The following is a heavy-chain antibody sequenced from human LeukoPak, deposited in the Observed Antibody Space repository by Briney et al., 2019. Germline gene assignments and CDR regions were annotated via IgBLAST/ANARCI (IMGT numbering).Heavy chain of an antibody. CDR2: ISGSGGTT. J-gene: IGHJ5*02. V-gene: IGHV3-NL1*01. CDR1: GFTFSSYG. D-gene: IGHD3-9*01. Sequence: GGSLRLSCAASGFTFSSYGMHWVRQAAGKGLEWVSAISGSGGTTYYADSVKGRFTISRDNSKNTLYLQMNSLRAEDTAVYYCAKDRYDILTGYQAFDPWGQGTLVTVSS. CDR3: AKDRYDILTGYQAFDP.